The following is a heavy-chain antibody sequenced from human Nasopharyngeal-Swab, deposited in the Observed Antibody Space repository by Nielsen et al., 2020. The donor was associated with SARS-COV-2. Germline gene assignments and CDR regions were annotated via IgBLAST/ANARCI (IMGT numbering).Heavy chain of an antibody. J-gene: IGHJ6*02. V-gene: IGHV4-61*02. CDR1: GGSISSGSYY. CDR3: ARDLTTTVTTTYYYYGMDV. Sequence: SETLSLTCTVSGGSISSGSYYWSWIRQPAGKGLEWIGRILTNGSTNYNPSLKSRITISVDTSKNQFSLRLSSVTAADTAEYYCARDLTTTVTTTYYYYGMDVWGQGTTVTVSS. D-gene: IGHD4-11*01. CDR2: ILTNGST.